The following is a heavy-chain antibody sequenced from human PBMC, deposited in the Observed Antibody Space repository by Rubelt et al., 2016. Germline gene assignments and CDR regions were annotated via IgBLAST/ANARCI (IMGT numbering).Heavy chain of an antibody. CDR3: ARKPGGFDY. V-gene: IGHV3-64*04. CDR2: ITPGGDGT. Sequence: GGGVVQPGGSLRLSCSASGFTFSSFSMHWVRQAPGKGLAYVSAITPGGDGTYYADSVKGQFSISRDNSKNTLYLQMNSLRAEDTAIYYCARKPGGFDYWGQGTLVTVSS. J-gene: IGHJ4*02. D-gene: IGHD1-14*01. CDR1: GFTFSSFS.